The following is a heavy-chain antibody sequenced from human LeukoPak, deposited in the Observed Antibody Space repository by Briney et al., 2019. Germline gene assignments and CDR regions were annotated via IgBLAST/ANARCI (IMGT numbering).Heavy chain of an antibody. CDR1: GFTFSSYG. D-gene: IGHD6-19*01. Sequence: GGSLRLSCGASGFTFSSYGMHWVRQAPGKGLEWVAVISYDGSNKYYADSVKGRFTISRDNSKNTLYLQMNSLRAEDTAVYYCARDGTGSNSGWYIHWGQGALVTVSS. CDR2: ISYDGSNK. J-gene: IGHJ4*02. V-gene: IGHV3-30*03. CDR3: ARDGTGSNSGWYIH.